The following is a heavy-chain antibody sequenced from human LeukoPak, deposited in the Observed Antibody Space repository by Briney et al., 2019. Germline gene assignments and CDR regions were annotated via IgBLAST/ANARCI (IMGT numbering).Heavy chain of an antibody. Sequence: GASVKVSCKASGYTFTDYDMHWVQQAPGKGLQWVGRVDPKDGKTVYTERFQGRITIRADTSTDTAYMELSSLRSEDTAMYFCAVLGMLAASCWGQGTLITVSS. V-gene: IGHV1-69-2*01. CDR1: GYTFTDYD. CDR2: VDPKDGKT. J-gene: IGHJ4*02. CDR3: AVLGMLAASC. D-gene: IGHD6-13*01.